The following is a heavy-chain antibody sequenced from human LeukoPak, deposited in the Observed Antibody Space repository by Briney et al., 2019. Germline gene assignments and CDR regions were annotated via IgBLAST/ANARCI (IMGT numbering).Heavy chain of an antibody. Sequence: GGSLRLSCAASGFTFSSYAMHWVRQAPGKGLEWMGWINPNSGGTNYAQKFQGRVTMTRDTSISTAYMELSRLRSDDTAVYYCARDLTTVTTAYYYYYYVDVWGKGTTVTVSS. V-gene: IGHV1-2*02. CDR2: INPNSGGT. CDR3: ARDLTTVTTAYYYYYYVDV. D-gene: IGHD4-17*01. CDR1: GFTFSSYA. J-gene: IGHJ6*03.